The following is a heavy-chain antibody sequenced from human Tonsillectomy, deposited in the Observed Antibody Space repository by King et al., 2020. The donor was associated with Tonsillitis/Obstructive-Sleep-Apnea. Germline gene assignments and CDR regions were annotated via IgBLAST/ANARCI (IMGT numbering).Heavy chain of an antibody. CDR1: GFTFSNYS. CDR3: ARAPDVAPYVNYYFDY. D-gene: IGHD2-21*01. CDR2: INTDGTST. J-gene: IGHJ4*02. V-gene: IGHV3-74*01. Sequence: VQLVESGGGLVQPGGSLRLSCAASGFTFSNYSMHWVRQAPGKGLAWVSRINTDGTSTTSADSVKGRFTISRENAKNTLYLQMDSLRAEDTAVYYCARAPDVAPYVNYYFDYWGQGALVTVSP.